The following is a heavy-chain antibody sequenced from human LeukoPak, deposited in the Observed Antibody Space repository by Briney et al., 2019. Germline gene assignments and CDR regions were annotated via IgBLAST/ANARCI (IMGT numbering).Heavy chain of an antibody. Sequence: SETLSLTCAVYGGSFSGYYWSWIRQPPGKGLEWIGYIYYSGSTNYNPSLKSRVTISVDTSKNQFSLKLSSVTAADTAVYYCARGGGNGFDYWGQGTLVTVSS. D-gene: IGHD4-23*01. V-gene: IGHV4-59*01. CDR3: ARGGGNGFDY. CDR2: IYYSGST. J-gene: IGHJ4*02. CDR1: GGSFSGYY.